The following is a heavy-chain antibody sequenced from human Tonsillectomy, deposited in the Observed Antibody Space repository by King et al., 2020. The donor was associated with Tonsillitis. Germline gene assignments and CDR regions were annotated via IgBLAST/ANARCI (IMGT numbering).Heavy chain of an antibody. CDR3: AKKKGGEGKDKGEDGMDV. V-gene: IGHV3-30*18. D-gene: IGHD1-26*01. J-gene: IGHJ6*02. Sequence: VQLVESGGGVVQPGRSLRLSCVASGFTFSSYGTHWVRQAPGKGLEWVALISYDGTDKYYADSVKGRFTISRDNPKNTLYLQMNSLRAEDTAVYYCAKKKGGEGKDKGEDGMDVWGQGTTVIVSS. CDR2: ISYDGTDK. CDR1: GFTFSSYG.